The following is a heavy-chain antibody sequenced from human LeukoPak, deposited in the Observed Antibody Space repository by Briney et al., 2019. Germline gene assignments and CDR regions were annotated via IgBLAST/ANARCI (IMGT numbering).Heavy chain of an antibody. J-gene: IGHJ4*02. CDR1: GGSFSGYY. V-gene: IGHV4-34*01. Sequence: SETLSLTCAVYGGSFSGYYWSWIRQPPGKGLEWIGEINHSGSTNYNPSLKSRVTISVDTSKNQFSLKLSSVTAADTAVYCCASGLGYCSSTSCLNSDSFDYWGQGTLVTVSS. CDR2: INHSGST. CDR3: ASGLGYCSSTSCLNSDSFDY. D-gene: IGHD2-2*01.